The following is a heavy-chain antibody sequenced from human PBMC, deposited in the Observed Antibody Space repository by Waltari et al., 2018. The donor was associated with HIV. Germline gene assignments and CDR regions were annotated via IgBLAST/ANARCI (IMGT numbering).Heavy chain of an antibody. V-gene: IGHV3-23*01. J-gene: IGHJ6*02. Sequence: EVQLLESGGGLVQPGGSLRLSCAASGFTFSSYAMSWVRQAPGKGLGWVSAISGSGGSTDYADSVKGRFTISRDNSKNTLYLQMNSLRAEDTAVYYCAKGCGSGYYYYGMDVWGQGTTVTVSS. D-gene: IGHD2-21*01. CDR2: ISGSGGST. CDR1: GFTFSSYA. CDR3: AKGCGSGYYYYGMDV.